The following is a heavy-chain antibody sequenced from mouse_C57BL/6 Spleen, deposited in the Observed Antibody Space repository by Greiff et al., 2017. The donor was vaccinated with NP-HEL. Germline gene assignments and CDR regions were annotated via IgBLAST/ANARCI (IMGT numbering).Heavy chain of an antibody. CDR3: AREMKLGLWYFDV. D-gene: IGHD4-1*01. Sequence: QVQLQQSGAELAKPGASVKLSCKASGYTFTSYWMHWVKQRPGQGLEWIGYINPSSGYTKYNQKFKDKATLTTDKSSSTAYMQLSSLTYEDSAVYYCAREMKLGLWYFDVWGTGTTVTVSS. V-gene: IGHV1-7*01. J-gene: IGHJ1*03. CDR1: GYTFTSYW. CDR2: INPSSGYT.